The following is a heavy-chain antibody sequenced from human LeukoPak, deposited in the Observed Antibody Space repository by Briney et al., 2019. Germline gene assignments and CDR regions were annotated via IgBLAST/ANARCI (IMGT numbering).Heavy chain of an antibody. CDR1: GFTVSNNY. CDR2: IHSDGKT. CDR3: ARDGEQLVPHFDY. V-gene: IGHV3-53*01. Sequence: GGSLRLSCAVSGFTVSNNYMSWVRQAPGKGLEWVSVIHSDGKTYYADSVKGRFTISRDNAKNSLYLQMNSLRAEDTAVYYCARDGEQLVPHFDYWGQGTLVTVSS. D-gene: IGHD6-6*01. J-gene: IGHJ4*02.